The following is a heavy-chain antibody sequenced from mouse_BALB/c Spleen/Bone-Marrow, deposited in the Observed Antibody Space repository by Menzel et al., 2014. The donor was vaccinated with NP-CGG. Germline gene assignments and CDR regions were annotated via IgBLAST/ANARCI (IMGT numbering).Heavy chain of an antibody. CDR1: GFSVISYG. V-gene: IGHV2-4*02. Sequence: VKLQESGPGLVQPSQSLFNTCTVSGFSVISYGVHWVRQPPGKGLEWLGVIWSGGSTDYNAAFISRLSISKDNSKSQVFFKMNSLQADDTAIYYCARNDYGNPHYAMDYWGQGTSVTVSS. CDR3: ARNDYGNPHYAMDY. J-gene: IGHJ4*01. D-gene: IGHD2-1*01. CDR2: IWSGGST.